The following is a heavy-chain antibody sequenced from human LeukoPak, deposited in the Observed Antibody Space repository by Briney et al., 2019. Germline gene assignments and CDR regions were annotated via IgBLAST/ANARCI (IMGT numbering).Heavy chain of an antibody. CDR1: GGSISSSSYY. V-gene: IGHV4-39*01. CDR3: ARRRTATVDFDY. Sequence: SETLSLTCTVSGGSISSSSYYWGWIRQPPGRGLEWIGSIYYSGNTYYNPSLKRRLTISVDTSKNQFSLRLGSVTGADTAVYYCARRRTATVDFDYWGQGTLVTVSS. D-gene: IGHD4-23*01. J-gene: IGHJ4*02. CDR2: IYYSGNT.